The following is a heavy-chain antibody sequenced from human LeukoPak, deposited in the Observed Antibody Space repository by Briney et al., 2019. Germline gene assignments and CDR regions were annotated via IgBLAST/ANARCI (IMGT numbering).Heavy chain of an antibody. J-gene: IGHJ4*02. D-gene: IGHD5-24*01. CDR1: GGSISSSSYY. V-gene: IGHV4-39*07. Sequence: SETLSLSCTVSGGSISSSSYYWGWIRQPPGKGLEWIGSIYYSGSTYYNPSLKSRVTISVDTSKNQFSLKLSSVTAADTAVYYCARDGDGYNSDYWGQGTLVTVSS. CDR2: IYYSGST. CDR3: ARDGDGYNSDY.